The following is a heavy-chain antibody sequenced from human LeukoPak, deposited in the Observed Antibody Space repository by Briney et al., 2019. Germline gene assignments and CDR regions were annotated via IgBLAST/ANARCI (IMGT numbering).Heavy chain of an antibody. D-gene: IGHD6-25*01. CDR3: TRDRYSSGHDAFDI. J-gene: IGHJ3*02. V-gene: IGHV1-69*04. CDR2: IIPVLGVS. Sequence: GASVKVSCKASGGSFSSYVITWVRQAPGQGLEWMGRIIPVLGVSSFAQKFQGRVTITADKSRNTAHMELSRLESGDTAVYYCTRDRYSSGHDAFDIWGQGTMVTVSS. CDR1: GGSFSSYV.